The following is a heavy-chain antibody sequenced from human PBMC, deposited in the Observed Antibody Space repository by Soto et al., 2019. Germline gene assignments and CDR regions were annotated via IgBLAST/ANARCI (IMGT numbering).Heavy chain of an antibody. CDR1: GFTFSNYA. Sequence: PGGSLRLSCAASGFTFSNYAMSWVRQAPGKGLEWVSAMSGSGSSTYYADSVKGRFTISRDNSRNTLYLQMNSLRAEDTAVYYCAKRSGSGWSGDTYFDYWGQGTLVTVSS. D-gene: IGHD6-19*01. J-gene: IGHJ4*02. V-gene: IGHV3-23*01. CDR3: AKRSGSGWSGDTYFDY. CDR2: MSGSGSST.